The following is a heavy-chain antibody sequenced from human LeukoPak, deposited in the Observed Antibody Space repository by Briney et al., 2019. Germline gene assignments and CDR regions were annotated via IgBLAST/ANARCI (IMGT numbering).Heavy chain of an antibody. V-gene: IGHV4-39*07. J-gene: IGHJ3*02. D-gene: IGHD3-22*01. CDR3: ARAVVVITISAFDI. CDR1: DDSISNNRYF. CDR2: INYSGRT. Sequence: SETLSLTCTISDDSISNNRYFWAWIRQPPGKGLEWIGSINYSGRTYYNPSLKSRLTMSVDTAKRQFSLKLISVTAADTALYYCARAVVVITISAFDIWGQGTMVTVSS.